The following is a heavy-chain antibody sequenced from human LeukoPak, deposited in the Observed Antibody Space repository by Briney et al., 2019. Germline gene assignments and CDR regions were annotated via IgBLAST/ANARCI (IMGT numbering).Heavy chain of an antibody. Sequence: PSGTLSLTCAVSGGSISSSNWWSWIRQPPGKGLEWIGEIYHSGSTNYNPSLKSRVTISVDTSKNQFSLNLSSVTAADTAVYYCARLPAPGCSSTSCYAHDAFDIWGQGTMVTVSS. CDR2: IYHSGST. V-gene: IGHV4-4*02. J-gene: IGHJ3*02. CDR3: ARLPAPGCSSTSCYAHDAFDI. CDR1: GGSISSSNW. D-gene: IGHD2-2*01.